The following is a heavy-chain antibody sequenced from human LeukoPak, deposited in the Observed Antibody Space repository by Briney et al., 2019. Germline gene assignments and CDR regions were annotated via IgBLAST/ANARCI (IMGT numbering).Heavy chain of an antibody. CDR3: ARDALGYSSSWPPFDP. Sequence: ASGPALVKPTQTLTLTCTFSGFSLSTSGMCVSWIRQPAGKGLEWIGRIYTSGSTNYNPSLKSRVTMSVDTSKNQFSLKLSSVTAADTAVYYCARDALGYSSSWPPFDPWGQGTLVTVSS. D-gene: IGHD6-13*01. CDR2: IYTSGST. J-gene: IGHJ5*02. V-gene: IGHV4-61*02. CDR1: GFSLSTSGM.